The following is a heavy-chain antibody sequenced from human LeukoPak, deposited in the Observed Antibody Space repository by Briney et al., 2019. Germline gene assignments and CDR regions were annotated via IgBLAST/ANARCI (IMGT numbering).Heavy chain of an antibody. Sequence: SETLSLTCAVYGGSFSGYYWSWIRQPPGKGLEWIGEINHSGSTNYNPSLKSRVTISVDTSKNQFSLKLSSVTAADTAVYYCVRHGGTYSLGAFDIWGQGTMVTVSS. D-gene: IGHD2-15*01. CDR2: INHSGST. J-gene: IGHJ3*02. CDR3: VRHGGTYSLGAFDI. CDR1: GGSFSGYY. V-gene: IGHV4-34*01.